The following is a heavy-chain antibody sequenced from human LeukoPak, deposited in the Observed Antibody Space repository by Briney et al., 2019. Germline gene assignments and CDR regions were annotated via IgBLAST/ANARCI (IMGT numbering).Heavy chain of an antibody. D-gene: IGHD6-6*01. V-gene: IGHV4-34*01. CDR3: ARGPTIAARTFDY. J-gene: IGHJ4*02. CDR1: GGSFGGYY. CDR2: INHSGST. Sequence: PSETLSLTXAVYGGSFGGYYWSWIRQPPGKGLEWIGEINHSGSTNYNPSLKSRVTISVDTSKNQFSLKLSSVTAADTAVYYCARGPTIAARTFDYWGQGTLVTVSS.